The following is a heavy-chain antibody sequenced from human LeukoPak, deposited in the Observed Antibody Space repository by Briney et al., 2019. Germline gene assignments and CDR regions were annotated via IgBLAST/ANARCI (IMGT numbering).Heavy chain of an antibody. J-gene: IGHJ5*02. CDR1: GGSISSYY. Sequence: SETLSLTCTLSGGSISSYYWSWIRQPPGEGLEWIGYIYYSGSTNYNPSLKSRVTISVDTSKNQFSLKLSSVTAADTAVYYCARVLDYSNWFDPWGQGTLVTVSS. CDR2: IYYSGST. CDR3: ARVLDYSNWFDP. V-gene: IGHV4-59*01. D-gene: IGHD4-11*01.